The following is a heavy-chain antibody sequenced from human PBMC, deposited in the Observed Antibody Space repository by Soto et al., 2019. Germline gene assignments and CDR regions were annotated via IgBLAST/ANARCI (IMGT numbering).Heavy chain of an antibody. J-gene: IGHJ3*02. CDR3: ARDAYYDSSGYYLAAFDI. CDR2: IDWDDDK. CDR1: GFSLSTSGMC. Sequence: GSGPTLVNPTQTLTLTCTFSGFSLSTSGMCVSWIRQPPGKALEWLARIDWDDDKYYSTSLKTRLTISKDTSKNQVVLTMTNMDPVDTATYYCARDAYYDSSGYYLAAFDIWGQGTMVTVSS. D-gene: IGHD3-22*01. V-gene: IGHV2-70*11.